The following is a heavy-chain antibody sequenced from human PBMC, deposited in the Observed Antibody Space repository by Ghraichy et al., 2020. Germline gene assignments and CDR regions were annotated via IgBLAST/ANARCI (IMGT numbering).Heavy chain of an antibody. V-gene: IGHV1-69*13. CDR1: GGTFSSYA. J-gene: IGHJ5*02. CDR3: ARKRDYDFWSGYSPPHTSRPAGNWFDP. D-gene: IGHD3-3*01. CDR2: IIPIFGTA. Sequence: SVKVSCKASGGTFSSYAISWVRQAPGQGLEWMGGIIPIFGTANYAQKFQGRVTITADESTSTAYMELSSLRSEDTAVYYCARKRDYDFWSGYSPPHTSRPAGNWFDPWGQGTLVTVSS.